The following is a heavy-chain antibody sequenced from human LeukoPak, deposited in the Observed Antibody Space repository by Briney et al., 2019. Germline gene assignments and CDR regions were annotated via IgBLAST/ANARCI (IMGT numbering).Heavy chain of an antibody. Sequence: PSETLSLTCAVYGGSFSGYYWSWIRQPPGKGLEWIGEINHSGSTNYNPSLKSRVTISVDTSKNQFSLKLSSVTAADTAVYYCARCTRYSYGYTLDYWGQGTLVTVSS. CDR3: ARCTRYSYGYTLDY. V-gene: IGHV4-34*01. J-gene: IGHJ4*02. CDR2: INHSGST. D-gene: IGHD5-18*01. CDR1: GGSFSGYY.